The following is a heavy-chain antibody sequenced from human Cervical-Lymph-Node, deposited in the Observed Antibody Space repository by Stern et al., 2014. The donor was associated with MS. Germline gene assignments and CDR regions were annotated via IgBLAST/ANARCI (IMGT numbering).Heavy chain of an antibody. J-gene: IGHJ4*02. CDR3: AISNSDDY. CDR2: TNPSDGIT. V-gene: IGHV1-46*01. CDR1: RYTYTSYN. Sequence: VQLVESGAEVKKPGASVKVSCKAFRYTYTSYNIHWVRQAPGQGLEWMGITNPSDGITNYTQKFQGRVTMTRDTSTGTVYMELSSLRSDDTAVYYCAISNSDDYWGQGTLVTVSS. D-gene: IGHD4-11*01.